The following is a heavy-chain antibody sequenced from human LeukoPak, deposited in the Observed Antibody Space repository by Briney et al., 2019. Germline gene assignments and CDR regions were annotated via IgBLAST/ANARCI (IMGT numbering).Heavy chain of an antibody. CDR1: GGSISSYY. CDR2: IYTSGST. CDR3: ARGAGVYDILTGYYYYYYMDV. V-gene: IGHV4-4*07. Sequence: SETLSLTCTVSGGSISSYYWSWIRRPAGKGLEWIGRIYTSGSTNYNPSPKSRVTMSVDTSKNQFSLKLSSVTAADAAVYYCARGAGVYDILTGYYYYYYMDVWGKGTTVTVSS. D-gene: IGHD3-9*01. J-gene: IGHJ6*03.